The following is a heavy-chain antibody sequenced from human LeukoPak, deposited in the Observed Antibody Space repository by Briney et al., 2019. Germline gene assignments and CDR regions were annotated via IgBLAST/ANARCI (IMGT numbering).Heavy chain of an antibody. CDR2: IYHSGST. Sequence: SETLSLTCTVSGYSISSGYYWGWIRQPPGKGLEWIGSIYHSGSTYYNPSLKSRVTISVDTSKNQFSLKLSSVTAADTAVYYCARESEQLGSYYYFYYMDVWGKGTTVTVSS. V-gene: IGHV4-38-2*02. CDR3: ARESEQLGSYYYFYYMDV. D-gene: IGHD6-6*01. CDR1: GYSISSGYY. J-gene: IGHJ6*03.